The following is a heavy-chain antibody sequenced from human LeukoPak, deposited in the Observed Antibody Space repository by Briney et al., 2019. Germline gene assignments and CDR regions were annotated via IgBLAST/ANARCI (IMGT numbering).Heavy chain of an antibody. CDR2: IWHDGSTK. D-gene: IGHD6-13*01. CDR1: ALTFSSYG. J-gene: IGHJ6*02. CDR3: ARDAYGSSSWYSDYYFYGMDV. V-gene: IGHV3-33*01. Sequence: PGRSLRLSCAASALTFSSYGMHWVRQAPGKGLEWVAVIWHDGSTKYYAESVTGRFTVSRDNSKKILYLEMNSLRVEDTAVYYCARDAYGSSSWYSDYYFYGMDVWGQGTTVAVSS.